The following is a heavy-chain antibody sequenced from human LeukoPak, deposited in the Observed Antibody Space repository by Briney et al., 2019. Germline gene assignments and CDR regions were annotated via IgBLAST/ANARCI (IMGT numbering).Heavy chain of an antibody. CDR2: IYYSGST. CDR3: AREWRWLKFDAFDI. V-gene: IGHV4-59*01. J-gene: IGHJ3*02. Sequence: SETPSLTCTVSGGSISRYYWSWIRQPPGKGLEWIGYIYYSGSTNYNPSLKSRVTISVDTSKNQFSLKLSSVTTADTAVYYCAREWRWLKFDAFDIWGQGTMVTVSS. CDR1: GGSISRYY. D-gene: IGHD5-24*01.